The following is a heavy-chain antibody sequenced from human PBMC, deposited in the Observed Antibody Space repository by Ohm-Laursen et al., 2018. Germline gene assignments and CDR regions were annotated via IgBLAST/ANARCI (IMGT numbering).Heavy chain of an antibody. J-gene: IGHJ5*02. CDR2: ISWNSGSI. CDR1: GFTFDDYA. V-gene: IGHV3-9*01. CDR3: ARNLGYCSGGGCYYFDP. D-gene: IGHD2-15*01. Sequence: SLRLSCSASGFTFDDYAMHWVRQAPGKGLEWVSGISWNSGSIGYADSVKGRFTISRDNAKNSLYLQMNSLRVEDTAVYYCARNLGYCSGGGCYYFDPWGQGTLVTVSS.